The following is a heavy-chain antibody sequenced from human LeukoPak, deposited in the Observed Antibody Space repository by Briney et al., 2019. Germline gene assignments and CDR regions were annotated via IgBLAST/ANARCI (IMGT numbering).Heavy chain of an antibody. V-gene: IGHV4-31*03. Sequence: SQTLSLTCTVSGGSISSGSYYWSWIRQHPGKDLEWIGNIYYSGNTYYNPSLKSRVTISVDTSKNQFSLKLYSVTAADTAVYYCAREWEYGLDYWGQGTLVTVSS. CDR2: IYYSGNT. D-gene: IGHD1-26*01. CDR1: GGSISSGSYY. J-gene: IGHJ4*02. CDR3: AREWEYGLDY.